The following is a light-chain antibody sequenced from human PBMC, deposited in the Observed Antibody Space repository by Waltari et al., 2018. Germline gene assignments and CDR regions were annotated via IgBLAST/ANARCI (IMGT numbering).Light chain of an antibody. J-gene: IGLJ3*02. CDR1: SPNIGAGHD. CDR2: GNN. CDR3: QSFDIRLSGGVV. V-gene: IGLV1-40*01. Sequence: QSVLTQPPSMSGAPGQRGPIPCTGSSPNIGAGHDVHWYQVFPGTAPKLLIYGNNNRPSGVPDRFSGSKSDTSASLAIGGLQAEDEADYYCQSFDIRLSGGVVFGGGTKVTVL.